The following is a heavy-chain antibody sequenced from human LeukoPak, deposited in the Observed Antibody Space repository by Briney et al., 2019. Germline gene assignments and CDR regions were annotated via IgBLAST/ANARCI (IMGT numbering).Heavy chain of an antibody. V-gene: IGHV4-59*08. CDR3: AAARHYSYYMDV. CDR2: IFYSGST. Sequence: SETLSLTCTVSGGSISSYYWSWIRQPPGKGLEWIGYIFYSGSTTYNPSLKSRVTISIDTSKNQFSLKLSSVTAADTAVYYCAAARHYSYYMDVWGKGTTVTVSS. J-gene: IGHJ6*03. CDR1: GGSISSYY. D-gene: IGHD6-6*01.